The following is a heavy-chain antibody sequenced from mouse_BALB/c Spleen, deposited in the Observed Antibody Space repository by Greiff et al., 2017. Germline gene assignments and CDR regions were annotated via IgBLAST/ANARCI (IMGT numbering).Heavy chain of an antibody. J-gene: IGHJ4*01. V-gene: IGHV5-4*02. Sequence: EVMLVESGGGLVKPGGSLKLSCAASGFTFSDYYMYWVRQTPEKRLEWVATISDGGSYTYYPDSVKGRFTISRDNAKNNLYLQMSSLKSEDTAMYYCARDEGAARATYAMDYWGQGTSVTVSS. CDR3: ARDEGAARATYAMDY. CDR1: GFTFSDYY. CDR2: ISDGGSYT. D-gene: IGHD3-1*01.